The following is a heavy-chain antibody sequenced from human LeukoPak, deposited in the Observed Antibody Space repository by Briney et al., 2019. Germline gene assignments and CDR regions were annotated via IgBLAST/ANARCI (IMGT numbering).Heavy chain of an antibody. CDR2: INHSGST. D-gene: IGHD2-15*01. CDR3: ARLFYEPNYSSGRTSYYFDY. V-gene: IGHV4-34*01. J-gene: IGHJ4*02. Sequence: PSETLSLTCAVYGGSFSSYYWSWIRQPPGKGLEWIGEINHSGSTNYNPSLKSRVTISVDTSKNQFSLKLSSVTAADTAVYYCARLFYEPNYSSGRTSYYFDYWGQGTLVTVSS. CDR1: GGSFSSYY.